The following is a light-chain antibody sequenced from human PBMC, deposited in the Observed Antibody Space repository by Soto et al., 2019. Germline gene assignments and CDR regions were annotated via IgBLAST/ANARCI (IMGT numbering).Light chain of an antibody. J-gene: IGKJ5*01. CDR2: AAS. CDR3: QQLNSYPIT. CDR1: QGTSSY. V-gene: IGKV1-9*01. Sequence: DIQLTQSPSFLSASVGDRVTITCRASQGTSSYLAWYQQKPGKAPKLLIYAASTLQSGVPSRFSGSGSGTEFTLTISSLQPEDFATYYCQQLNSYPITFGHGTRLEIK.